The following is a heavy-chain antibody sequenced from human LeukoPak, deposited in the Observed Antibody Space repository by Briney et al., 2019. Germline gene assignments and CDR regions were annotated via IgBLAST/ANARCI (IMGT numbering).Heavy chain of an antibody. CDR2: ISPNSGTT. D-gene: IGHD2-15*01. CDR1: GYAFTVYY. V-gene: IGHV1-2*02. J-gene: IGHJ5*02. Sequence: ASVRVSCKASGYAFTVYYLHWVRHAPRQGLEWMGWISPNSGTTYYSQKFQGRVTMTSDTSISTAYMELSSLRLDDTAVYYCARNRDCSGGSCHNWFDPWGQGTLVTVSS. CDR3: ARNRDCSGGSCHNWFDP.